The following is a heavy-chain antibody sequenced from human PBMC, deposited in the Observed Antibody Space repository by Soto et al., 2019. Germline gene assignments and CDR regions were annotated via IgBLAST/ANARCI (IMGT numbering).Heavy chain of an antibody. CDR3: ASMTTVSYYYYYMDV. D-gene: IGHD4-17*01. Sequence: QVQLQQWGAGLLKASVTLSLTCAVYGGSFSGYYWSWIRQPPGKGLEWIGEINHSGSTNYNPSLKSRVTISVDTSKNQLSLKLSSVTAADTAVYYCASMTTVSYYYYYMDVWGKGTTVTVSS. CDR2: INHSGST. CDR1: GGSFSGYY. J-gene: IGHJ6*03. V-gene: IGHV4-34*01.